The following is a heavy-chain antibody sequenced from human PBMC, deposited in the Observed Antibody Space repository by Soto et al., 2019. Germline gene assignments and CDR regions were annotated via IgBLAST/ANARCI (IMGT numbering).Heavy chain of an antibody. CDR3: ARGYSGFDA. CDR1: GFPFKDHY. CDR2: SRNKDHRYST. Sequence: GGSLRLSGAVSGFPFKDHYIDWVRQAPRKGLEGVGRSRNKDHRYSTESAASVKGRFSITRDDSENSLCLHMNGLKADDSAVYYCARGYSGFDAWGQGTLLTVSS. D-gene: IGHD4-4*01. V-gene: IGHV3-72*01. J-gene: IGHJ4*02.